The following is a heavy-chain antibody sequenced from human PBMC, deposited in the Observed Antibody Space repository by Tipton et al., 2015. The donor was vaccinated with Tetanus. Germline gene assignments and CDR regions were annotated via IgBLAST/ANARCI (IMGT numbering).Heavy chain of an antibody. J-gene: IGHJ4*02. V-gene: IGHV4-34*01. Sequence: TLSLTCAVYGGSFSGYYWSWIRQPPGKGLEWIGEINHSGSTNYNPSLKSRVTISVDTSKNQFSLKLSSVTAADTAVYYCARGPIVVVVAATRGFDYWGQGTLVTVSS. D-gene: IGHD2-15*01. CDR2: INHSGST. CDR3: ARGPIVVVVAATRGFDY. CDR1: GGSFSGYY.